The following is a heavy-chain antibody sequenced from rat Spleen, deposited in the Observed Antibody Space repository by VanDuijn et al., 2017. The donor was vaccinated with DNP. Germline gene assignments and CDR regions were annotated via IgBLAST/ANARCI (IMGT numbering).Heavy chain of an antibody. CDR1: GFTSSNYG. CDR3: VSRAPGNYYYGGYFDY. D-gene: IGHD1-12*02. Sequence: EVQLVEPGGGLVQPGRSLKLSCAASGFTSSNYGMHWIRQAPTQGLEWVASISPSGGSTYYQDSVKGRFTVSRDNTKSSLYLQMDSLRSGDTATYYCVSRAPGNYYYGGYFDYWGQGVMVTVSS. V-gene: IGHV5-19*01. J-gene: IGHJ2*01. CDR2: ISPSGGST.